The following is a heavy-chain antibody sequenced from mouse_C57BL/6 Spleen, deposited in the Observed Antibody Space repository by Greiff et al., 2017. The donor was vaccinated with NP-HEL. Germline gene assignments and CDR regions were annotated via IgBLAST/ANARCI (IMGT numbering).Heavy chain of an antibody. V-gene: IGHV1-72*01. J-gene: IGHJ4*01. CDR3: ASPIYYDYVEGGYAMDD. D-gene: IGHD2-4*01. Sequence: QVQLQQPGAELVKPGASVKLSCKASGYTFTSYWMHWVKQRPGRGLEWIGRIDPNSGGTKYNEKFKSKATLTVDKPSSTAYMQLSSLTSEESAVYYCASPIYYDYVEGGYAMDDWGQGTSVTVAS. CDR2: IDPNSGGT. CDR1: GYTFTSYW.